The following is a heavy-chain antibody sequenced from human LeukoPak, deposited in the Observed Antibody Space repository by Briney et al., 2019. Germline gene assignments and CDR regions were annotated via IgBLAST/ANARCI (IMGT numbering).Heavy chain of an antibody. D-gene: IGHD5-18*01. CDR1: GFSFSSYA. V-gene: IGHV3-30*04. CDR2: ISYDASII. CDR3: ARSYSYGGIHY. Sequence: PGGSLRLSCAASGFSFSSYAMHWFRQAPGKGLEWMALISYDASIIYYADSVRGRFTISRDNSKNTPYLQMNSLRAEDTAVYYCARSYSYGGIHYWGQGTLVTVSS. J-gene: IGHJ4*02.